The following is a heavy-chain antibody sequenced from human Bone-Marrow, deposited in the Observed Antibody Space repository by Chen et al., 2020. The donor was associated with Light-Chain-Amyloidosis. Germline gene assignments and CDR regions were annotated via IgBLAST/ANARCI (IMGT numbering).Heavy chain of an antibody. D-gene: IGHD2-2*01. CDR2: INHSGST. CDR3: ARGFVVVPAAIPYYFDY. Sequence: QVQLQQWGAGLLKPSETLSLTCAVYGGSFSGYYWSWLRQPPGKGLEWIGEINHSGSTNYNPSLKSRVTISVDTSKNQFSLKLSSVTAADTAVYYCARGFVVVPAAIPYYFDYWGQGTLVTVSS. J-gene: IGHJ4*02. CDR1: GGSFSGYY. V-gene: IGHV4-34*01.